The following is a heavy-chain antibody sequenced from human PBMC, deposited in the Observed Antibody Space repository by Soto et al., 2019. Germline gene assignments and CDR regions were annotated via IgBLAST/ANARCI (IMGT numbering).Heavy chain of an antibody. J-gene: IGHJ4*02. CDR2: ISGSGGST. CDR3: AKSYDFWSGSPPFDY. Sequence: GSLRLSCAASGFTFSSYAMSWVRQAPGKGLEWVSAISGSGGSTYYADSVKGRFTISRDNSKNTLYLQMNSLRAEDTAVYYCAKSYDFWSGSPPFDYWGQGTLVTVSS. CDR1: GFTFSSYA. D-gene: IGHD3-3*01. V-gene: IGHV3-23*01.